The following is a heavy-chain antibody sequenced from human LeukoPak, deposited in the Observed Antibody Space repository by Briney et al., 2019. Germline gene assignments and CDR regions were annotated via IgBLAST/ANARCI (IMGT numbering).Heavy chain of an antibody. CDR1: GGTFSSYA. D-gene: IGHD2-2*02. CDR3: ARAKDIVVVPAAISAFDI. CDR2: IIPTFGTA. V-gene: IGHV1-69*13. Sequence: SVKASCKASGGTFSSYAISWVRQAPGQGLEWMGGIIPTFGTANYAQKFQGRVTITADESTSTAYMELSSLRSEDTAVYYCARAKDIVVVPAAISAFDIWGQGTMVTVSS. J-gene: IGHJ3*02.